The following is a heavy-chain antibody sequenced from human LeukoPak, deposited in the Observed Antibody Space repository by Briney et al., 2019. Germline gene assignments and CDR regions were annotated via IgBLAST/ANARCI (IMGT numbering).Heavy chain of an antibody. CDR3: ASTYYDSSGYYYFFDY. J-gene: IGHJ4*02. CDR2: IIPILGIA. V-gene: IGHV1-69*04. Sequence: SVKVSCKASGGTFSSYAISWVRQAPGQGLEWMGRIIPILGIANYAQKFQGSVTITADKSTSTAYMELSSLRSEDTAVYYCASTYYDSSGYYYFFDYWGQGTLVTVSS. CDR1: GGTFSSYA. D-gene: IGHD3-22*01.